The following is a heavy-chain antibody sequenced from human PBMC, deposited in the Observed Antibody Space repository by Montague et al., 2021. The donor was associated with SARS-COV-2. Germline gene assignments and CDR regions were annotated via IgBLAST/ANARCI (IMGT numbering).Heavy chain of an antibody. CDR1: GDSVSSNSAA. CDR3: ARDRYSGYVLDAFDI. D-gene: IGHD5-12*01. CDR2: TYYRSKWYN. Sequence: CAISGDSVSSNSAAWNWIRQSPSRGLEWLGRTYYRSKWYNDYAVSVKSRITINPDTSKNQFSLQLNSVTAADTAVYYCARDRYSGYVLDAFDIWGQGTMVTVSS. J-gene: IGHJ3*02. V-gene: IGHV6-1*01.